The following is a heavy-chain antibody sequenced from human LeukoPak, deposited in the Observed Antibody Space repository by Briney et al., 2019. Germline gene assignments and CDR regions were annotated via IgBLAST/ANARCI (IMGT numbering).Heavy chain of an antibody. V-gene: IGHV3-9*01. CDR3: ARDFTMVRGVISH. D-gene: IGHD3-10*01. CDR2: ISWNSGSI. Sequence: PGGSLRLSCAASGFTFDDYAMHWVRQAPGRGLEWVSGISWNSGSIGYADSVKGRFTISRDNAKNSLYLQMNSLRAEDTAVYYCARDFTMVRGVISHWGQGTLVTVSS. J-gene: IGHJ4*02. CDR1: GFTFDDYA.